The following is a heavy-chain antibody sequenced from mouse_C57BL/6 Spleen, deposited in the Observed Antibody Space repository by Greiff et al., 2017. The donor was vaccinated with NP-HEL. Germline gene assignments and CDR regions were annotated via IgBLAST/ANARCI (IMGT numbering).Heavy chain of an antibody. CDR3: ARVGGYLDS. CDR2: ISYDGSN. CDR1: GYSITSGYY. Sequence: ESGPGLVKPSQSLSLTCSVTGYSITSGYYWNWIRQFPGNKLEWMGYISYDGSNNYNPSLKNRISITRDTSKNQFFLKLNSVTTEDTATYYGARVGGYLDSWGQGTPPTVSS. V-gene: IGHV3-6*01. J-gene: IGHJ2*01.